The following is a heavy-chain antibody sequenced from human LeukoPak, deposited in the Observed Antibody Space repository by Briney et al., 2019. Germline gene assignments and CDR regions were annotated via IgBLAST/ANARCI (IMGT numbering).Heavy chain of an antibody. CDR2: IIPILGIA. CDR1: GGTFSSYA. Sequence: SVKVSCKASGGTFSSYAINWVRQAPGQGLEWMGKIIPILGIANYAQKFQGRVTITADKSTSTAYMELSSLRSADTAVYYCARAQSSGWFYFDYWGQGTLVTVSS. J-gene: IGHJ4*02. CDR3: ARAQSSGWFYFDY. D-gene: IGHD6-19*01. V-gene: IGHV1-69*04.